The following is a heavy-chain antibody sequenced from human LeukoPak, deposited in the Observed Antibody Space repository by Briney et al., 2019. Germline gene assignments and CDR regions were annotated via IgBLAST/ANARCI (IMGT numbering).Heavy chain of an antibody. CDR3: ARGWDYSTEMEY. CDR1: GFTFSSYW. V-gene: IGHV3-74*01. D-gene: IGHD4-11*01. Sequence: PGGSLRLSCAASGFTFSSYWMHWVRQAPGKGLVWVSRINSDGSSTSYADSVKGRFTISRDDAKNTLYLQMNSLRAEDTAVYYCARGWDYSTEMEYWGRGTLVTVSS. J-gene: IGHJ4*02. CDR2: INSDGSST.